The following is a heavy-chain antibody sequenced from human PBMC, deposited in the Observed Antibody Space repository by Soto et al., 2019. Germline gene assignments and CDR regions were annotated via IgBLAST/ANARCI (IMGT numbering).Heavy chain of an antibody. J-gene: IGHJ4*02. V-gene: IGHV4-30-4*01. CDR1: GGSISNVNDC. D-gene: IGHD7-27*01. CDR2: IYNGGSI. CDR3: ARGPSGDKVDY. Sequence: QVQLQESGPGLVKPSQTLSLTCIVSGGSISNVNDCWSWIRQRPDKGLEWIGHIYNGGSIYNNPSPTSRVTILVATSKTPFPLQLSSVSAADTAVYYCARGPSGDKVDYWGQGTLVTVSS.